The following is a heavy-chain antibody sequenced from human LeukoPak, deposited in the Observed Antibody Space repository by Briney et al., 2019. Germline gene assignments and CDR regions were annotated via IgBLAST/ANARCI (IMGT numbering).Heavy chain of an antibody. CDR3: ARSITMVRGVPYNWFDP. Sequence: GESLKISCKGSGYSFTSYWIGWVRQMPGKGLEWMGIIYPGDSDTRYSPSFQGQVTISADKSISTAYLQWSSLKASDTAMYYCARSITMVRGVPYNWFDPWSQGTLVTVSS. D-gene: IGHD3-10*01. V-gene: IGHV5-51*01. J-gene: IGHJ5*02. CDR1: GYSFTSYW. CDR2: IYPGDSDT.